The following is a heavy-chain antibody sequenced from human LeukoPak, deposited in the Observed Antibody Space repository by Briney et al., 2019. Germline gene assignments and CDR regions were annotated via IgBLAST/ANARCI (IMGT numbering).Heavy chain of an antibody. J-gene: IGHJ6*02. CDR3: SGSYSYYYAMHV. CDR2: ISSGSDYI. CDR1: GFPFNTYS. V-gene: IGHV3-21*01. Sequence: NPGGSLRLSCAASGFPFNTYSMNWVRQAPGKGLEWVSSISSGSDYIYYEDSVKGRFTISRDNAKSSVHLQMSSLRAEDTAVYYCSGSYSYYYAMHVWGQGTTVTVSS.